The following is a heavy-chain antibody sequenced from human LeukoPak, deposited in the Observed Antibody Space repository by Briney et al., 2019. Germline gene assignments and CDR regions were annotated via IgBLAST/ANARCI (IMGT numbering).Heavy chain of an antibody. V-gene: IGHV3-48*03. Sequence: PGGSLRLSCAASGFTFSSYEMNWVRQAPEKGLEWVSYISSSGSTIYYADSVKGRFTISRDNAKNSLYLQMNSLRAEDTAVYYCARDLSSSWYQPTNYYYYYGMDVWGKGTTVTVSS. J-gene: IGHJ6*04. CDR3: ARDLSSSWYQPTNYYYYYGMDV. CDR1: GFTFSSYE. CDR2: ISSSGSTI. D-gene: IGHD6-13*01.